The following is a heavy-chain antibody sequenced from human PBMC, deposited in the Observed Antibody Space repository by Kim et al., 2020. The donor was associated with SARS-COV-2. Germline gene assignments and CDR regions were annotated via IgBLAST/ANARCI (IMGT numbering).Heavy chain of an antibody. CDR2: RTK. CDR3: AREVGAKDY. V-gene: IGHV3-30*01. D-gene: IGHD1-26*01. J-gene: IGHJ4*02. Sequence: RTKYYADTVKGRFTITRDNSKNTRHLQMNSLRPEDTAVYYCAREVGAKDYWGQGTLVTVSS.